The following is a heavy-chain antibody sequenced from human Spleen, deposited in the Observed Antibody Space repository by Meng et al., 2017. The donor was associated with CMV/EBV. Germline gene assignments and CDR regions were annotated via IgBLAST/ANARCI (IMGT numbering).Heavy chain of an antibody. D-gene: IGHD2-15*01. V-gene: IGHV4-34*01. CDR3: ARVLRSRYCSGGSCPYYYYGMDV. CDR1: GGSFSGYY. CDR2: INHSGST. J-gene: IGHJ6*02. Sequence: SETLSLTCAVYGGSFSGYYWSWIRQPPGKGLEWIGEINHSGSTNYNPSLKSRVTISVDTSKNQFSLKLSSVTAADTAVYYCARVLRSRYCSGGSCPYYYYGMDVWGQGTTVTVSS.